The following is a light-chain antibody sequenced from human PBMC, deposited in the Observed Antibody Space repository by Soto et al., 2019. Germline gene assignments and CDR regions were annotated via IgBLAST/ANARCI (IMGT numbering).Light chain of an antibody. Sequence: IQLTQSPSSLSASVGDRVTITCRASQGISSYLAWSQQKPGKAPKLLIYAASTLQSGVSSRFSGSGSGREFTFVTSGLQPEVGTTSCCSRHNSYPLSFGPWT. CDR1: QGISSY. V-gene: IGKV1-9*01. CDR3: SRHNSYPLS. J-gene: IGKJ5*01. CDR2: AAS.